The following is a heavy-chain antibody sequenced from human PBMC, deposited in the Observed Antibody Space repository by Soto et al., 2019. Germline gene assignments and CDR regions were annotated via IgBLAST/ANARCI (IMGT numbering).Heavy chain of an antibody. J-gene: IGHJ5*02. CDR3: AKDTRFLEWLPKLNWFDP. V-gene: IGHV3-23*01. Sequence: HPXGSLRLSCAASGLTFSSYAMSWVRQAPGKGLEWVSAISGSGGSTYYADSVKGRFTISRDNSKNTLYLQMNSLRAEDTAVYYCAKDTRFLEWLPKLNWFDPWGQGTLVTVSS. D-gene: IGHD3-3*01. CDR2: ISGSGGST. CDR1: GLTFSSYA.